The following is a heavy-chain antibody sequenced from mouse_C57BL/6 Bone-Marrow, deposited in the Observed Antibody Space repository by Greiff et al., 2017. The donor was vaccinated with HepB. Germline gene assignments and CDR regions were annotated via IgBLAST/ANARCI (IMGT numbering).Heavy chain of an antibody. Sequence: EVNLVESGGGLVKPGGSLKLSCAASGFTFSSYAMSWVRQTPEKRLEWVATISDGGSYTYYPDNVKGRFTISRDNAKNNLYLQMSHLKSEDTAMYYCARGPTVVAWDAMDYWGQGTSVTGSS. J-gene: IGHJ4*01. CDR3: ARGPTVVAWDAMDY. CDR1: GFTFSSYA. V-gene: IGHV5-4*03. CDR2: ISDGGSYT. D-gene: IGHD1-1*01.